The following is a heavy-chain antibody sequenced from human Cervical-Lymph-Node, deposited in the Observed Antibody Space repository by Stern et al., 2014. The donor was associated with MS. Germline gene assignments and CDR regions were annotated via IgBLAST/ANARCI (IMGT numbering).Heavy chain of an antibody. J-gene: IGHJ6*02. D-gene: IGHD6-19*01. CDR1: GYTLTSYY. CDR3: AREVAGHRLGMMDV. CDR2: INPSGGST. Sequence: QVQLVQSGAEVKKPGASVTVSCKASGYTLTSYYIHWVRQAPGQGLEWMGIINPSGGSTSYAQKFQGRVTMTRDTSTSTVYMELSSLRSEDTAVYYCAREVAGHRLGMMDVWGQGTTVTVSS. V-gene: IGHV1-46*01.